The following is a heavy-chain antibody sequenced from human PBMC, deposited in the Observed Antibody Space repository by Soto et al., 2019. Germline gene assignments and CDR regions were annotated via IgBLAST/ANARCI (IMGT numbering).Heavy chain of an antibody. CDR1: GGSISSSNW. Sequence: PSETLSLTCAVSGGSISSSNWWSWVRQPPGKGLEWIGEIYHSGSTNYNPSLKSRVTISVDKSKNQFSLKLSSVTAADTAVYYCAAPSPRGPSYYYGMDVWGQGTTVTVSS. CDR2: IYHSGST. V-gene: IGHV4-4*02. CDR3: AAPSPRGPSYYYGMDV. J-gene: IGHJ6*02.